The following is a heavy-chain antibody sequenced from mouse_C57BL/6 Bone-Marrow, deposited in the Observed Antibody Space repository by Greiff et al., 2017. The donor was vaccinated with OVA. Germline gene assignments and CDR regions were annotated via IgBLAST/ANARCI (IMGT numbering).Heavy chain of an antibody. J-gene: IGHJ2*01. D-gene: IGHD1-1*01. CDR1: GYTFTSYW. CDR3: ARGEDYISTVVGGYYFDY. V-gene: IGHV1-59*01. CDR2: IDPSDSYT. Sequence: VQLQQPGAELVRPGTSVKLSCKASGYTFTSYWMHWVKQRPGQGLGWIGVIDPSDSYTNYNQKFKGKATLTVDTSSSTAYMQLSSLTSEDSAVYYCARGEDYISTVVGGYYFDYWGQGTTLTVSS.